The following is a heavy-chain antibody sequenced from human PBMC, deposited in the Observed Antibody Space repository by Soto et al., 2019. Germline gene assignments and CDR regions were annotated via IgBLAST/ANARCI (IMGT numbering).Heavy chain of an antibody. J-gene: IGHJ4*02. Sequence: QVQLQESGPGLVKPSENLSLTCTVSGGSVSSGSCYWSWIRQPPGKGLDWIGYIYYSGSTNYNPSLKSRVTISVETSKTQFSLKRSSVTAPDTAVYYCTRLLPDASSGYVGFYYWGQGTLVTGSS. CDR1: GGSVSSGSCY. CDR3: TRLLPDASSGYVGFYY. D-gene: IGHD3-22*01. CDR2: IYYSGST. V-gene: IGHV4-61*01.